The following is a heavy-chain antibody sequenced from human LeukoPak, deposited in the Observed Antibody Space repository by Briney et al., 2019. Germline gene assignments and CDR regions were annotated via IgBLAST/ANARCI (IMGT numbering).Heavy chain of an antibody. CDR2: ISSSSTYI. J-gene: IGHJ3*02. CDR1: GFTFSSYN. V-gene: IGHV3-21*01. CDR3: DRDEAGDLGAFDI. D-gene: IGHD3-16*01. Sequence: GGSLRLSCAASGFTFSSYNMNWVRQAPGKGLEWVSSISSSSTYIYYADSVKGRFTISRDNAKNSLSLQMNRLIAEDTTVYYCDRDEAGDLGAFDIWGQGTMVTVSS.